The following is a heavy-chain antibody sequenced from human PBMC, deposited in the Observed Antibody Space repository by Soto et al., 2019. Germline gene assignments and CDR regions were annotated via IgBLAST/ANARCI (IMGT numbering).Heavy chain of an antibody. CDR3: ARHLEDCSGGRCYAVYDD. D-gene: IGHD2-15*01. CDR2: IKQDGSDK. CDR1: W. V-gene: IGHV3-7*01. Sequence: WMTYHHKAPGRGLEWVANIKQDGSDKSYVDSVKGRFTLSRDNAKNSLYLQMNSLRAEYTAVYYCARHLEDCSGGRCYAVYDDWGQGTRVTGST. J-gene: IGHJ4*02.